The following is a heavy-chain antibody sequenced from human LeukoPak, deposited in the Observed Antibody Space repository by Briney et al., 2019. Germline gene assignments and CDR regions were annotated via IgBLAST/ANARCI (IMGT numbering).Heavy chain of an antibody. V-gene: IGHV1-18*04. CDR3: ARDVRRYCSGGSCYSVEAY. J-gene: IGHJ4*02. D-gene: IGHD2-15*01. Sequence: ASVKVSCKASGYTFTSYGISWVRRAPGQGLEWMGWISAYNGNTNYAQKLQGRVTMTTDTSTSTAYMELRSLRSDDTAVYYCARDVRRYCSGGSCYSVEAYWGQGTLVTVSS. CDR1: GYTFTSYG. CDR2: ISAYNGNT.